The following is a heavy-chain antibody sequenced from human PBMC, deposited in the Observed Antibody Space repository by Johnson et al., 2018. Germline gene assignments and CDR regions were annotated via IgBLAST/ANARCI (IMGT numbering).Heavy chain of an antibody. V-gene: IGHV3-30*18. J-gene: IGHJ6*02. Sequence: QVQLQESGGGVVQPGRSLRLSCAASGFTFSSYGMHWVRQAPGKGLEWVAVISYDGSNKYYADSVKGRFTISRDNSKNTLYLQMNSLRAEDTAADYCAKNLRGWIRRWGYYDYYGMDVGGQGPRVTFSS. CDR3: AKNLRGWIRRWGYYDYYGMDV. CDR2: ISYDGSNK. CDR1: GFTFSSYG. D-gene: IGHD5-18*01.